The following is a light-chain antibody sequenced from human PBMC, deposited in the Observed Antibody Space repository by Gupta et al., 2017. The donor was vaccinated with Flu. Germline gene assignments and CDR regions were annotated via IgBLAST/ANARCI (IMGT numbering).Light chain of an antibody. CDR1: QSISSY. CDR2: AAS. Sequence: RMTQSPSSLSASVGDRVTITCRASQSISSYLNWYQRKPGKAPRLLIYAASSLQSGVPSRFSGSGSGTDFTLTISSLLPEDFATYYCQQSYSSPWTFGQGTKVEIK. V-gene: IGKV1-39*01. CDR3: QQSYSSPWT. J-gene: IGKJ1*01.